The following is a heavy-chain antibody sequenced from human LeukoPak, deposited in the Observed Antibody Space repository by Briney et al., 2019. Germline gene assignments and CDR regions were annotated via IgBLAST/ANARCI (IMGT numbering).Heavy chain of an antibody. CDR2: ISPSGGST. CDR3: AREGTFSSPRNWFDP. D-gene: IGHD6-13*01. V-gene: IGHV1-46*02. J-gene: IGHJ5*02. CDR1: GYTFNGYY. Sequence: ASVKVSCKAYGYTFNGYYMHWVRQAPGQGLEWMGMISPSGGSTTYAQKFQGRVTMTRDTSTSTVYMELRILRSEDTAVYYCAREGTFSSPRNWFDPWGQGTLVTVSS.